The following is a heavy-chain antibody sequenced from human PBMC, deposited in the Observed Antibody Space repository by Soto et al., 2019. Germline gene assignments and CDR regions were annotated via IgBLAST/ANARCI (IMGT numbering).Heavy chain of an antibody. CDR3: AESRSGWIFDY. V-gene: IGHV4-59*01. CDR2: IYYSGST. Sequence: SETLSLTCTVSGGSISSYYWSWIRQPPGKGLEWIGYIYYSGSTNYNPSLKSRVTISVDTSKNQFSLKLSSVTAADTAVYYCAESRSGWIFDYWGQGTLLTVSS. CDR1: GGSISSYY. D-gene: IGHD6-19*01. J-gene: IGHJ4*02.